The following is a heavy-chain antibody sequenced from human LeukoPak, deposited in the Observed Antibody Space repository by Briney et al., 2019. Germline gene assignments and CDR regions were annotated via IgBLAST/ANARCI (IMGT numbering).Heavy chain of an antibody. Sequence: GASVKVSCKASGYTFTGYYMHWVRQAPGQGLEWMGRINPNSGGTNYAQKFQGRVTMTRDTSISTAYMELSRLRSDDTAVYYCASLWFGELHPFDYWGQGTLVTVSS. J-gene: IGHJ4*02. CDR2: INPNSGGT. CDR1: GYTFTGYY. CDR3: ASLWFGELHPFDY. V-gene: IGHV1-2*06. D-gene: IGHD3-10*01.